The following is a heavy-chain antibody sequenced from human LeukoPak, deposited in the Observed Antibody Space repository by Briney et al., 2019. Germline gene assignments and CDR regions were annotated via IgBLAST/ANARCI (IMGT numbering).Heavy chain of an antibody. CDR3: AKDYSAYNYLADFDY. D-gene: IGHD5-24*01. Sequence: GGSLRLSCAASGFTFNSYDMSWVRQAPGKGLEWVSAISASGGTYYAESVKGRFTVSSDNSNNTLYLQMAGMRAEDTAVYYCAKDYSAYNYLADFDYWGQGTLVTVSS. CDR1: GFTFNSYD. V-gene: IGHV3-23*01. J-gene: IGHJ4*02. CDR2: ISASGGT.